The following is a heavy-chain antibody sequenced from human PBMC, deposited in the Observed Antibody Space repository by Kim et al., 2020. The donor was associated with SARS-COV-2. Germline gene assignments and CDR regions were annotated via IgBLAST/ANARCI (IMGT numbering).Heavy chain of an antibody. V-gene: IGHV3-30*04. CDR2: ISYDGSNK. J-gene: IGHJ4*02. Sequence: GGSLRLSCAASGFTFSSYAMHWVRQAPGKGLEWVAVISYDGSNKYYADSVKGRFTISRDNSKNTLYLQMNSLRAEDTAVYYCARARGIAVAGISGYWGQGTLVTVSS. CDR1: GFTFSSYA. CDR3: ARARGIAVAGISGY. D-gene: IGHD6-19*01.